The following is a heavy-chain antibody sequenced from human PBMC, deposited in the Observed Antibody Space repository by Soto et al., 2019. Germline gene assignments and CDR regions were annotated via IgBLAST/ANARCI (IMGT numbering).Heavy chain of an antibody. J-gene: IGHJ4*02. Sequence: SETLSLTCAVYGGSFSGYYWSWIRQPPGKGLEWIGEINHSGSTNYNPSLKSRVTISVDTSKNQFSLKLSSVTAADTAVYYCAGAPIMITFGGVIENRYYFDYWGQGTLVTVSS. V-gene: IGHV4-34*01. CDR3: AGAPIMITFGGVIENRYYFDY. D-gene: IGHD3-16*02. CDR1: GGSFSGYY. CDR2: INHSGST.